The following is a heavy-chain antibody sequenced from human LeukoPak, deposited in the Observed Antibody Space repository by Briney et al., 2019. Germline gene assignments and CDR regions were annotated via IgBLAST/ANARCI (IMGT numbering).Heavy chain of an antibody. CDR1: GYTLTSYY. V-gene: IGHV1-46*01. CDR3: ARNIRDWFDP. CDR2: INPSGGST. J-gene: IGHJ5*02. Sequence: ASVKVSCKASGYTLTSYYMHWVRQAPGQGLEWMGIINPSGGSTSYAQKFQGRVTMTRDTSTSTVYMELSSRRSEDTAVYYCARNIRDWFDPWGQGTLVTVSS.